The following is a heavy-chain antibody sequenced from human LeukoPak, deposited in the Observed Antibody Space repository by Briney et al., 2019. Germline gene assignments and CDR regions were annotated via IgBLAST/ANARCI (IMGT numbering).Heavy chain of an antibody. J-gene: IGHJ4*02. CDR2: IRYDGSNK. CDR1: GFTFSSYG. V-gene: IGHV3-30*02. Sequence: GGSPRLSCAASGFTFSSYGMHWVRQAPGKGLEWVAFIRYDGSNKYYADSVKGRFSISRDDSKNTLYLQMRSLRVDDTAFYYCMSKPILGGADYWGQGSLVTVSS. CDR3: MSKPILGGADY. D-gene: IGHD1-26*01.